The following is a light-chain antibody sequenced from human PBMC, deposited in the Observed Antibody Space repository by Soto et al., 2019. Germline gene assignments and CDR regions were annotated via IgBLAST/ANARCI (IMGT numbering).Light chain of an antibody. CDR2: GAS. V-gene: IGKV3-15*01. J-gene: IGKJ4*01. CDR1: RSVGGN. CDR3: QQYMFWAPLT. Sequence: EIVLTQSPATLSVSPGERATLSCSASRSVGGNLAWYQQIPGQAPRLLIYGASTSATGIPVRFSGSGTGTEFTLTISTLQYDDFAVYCCQQYMFWAPLTFGAGTKVDIK.